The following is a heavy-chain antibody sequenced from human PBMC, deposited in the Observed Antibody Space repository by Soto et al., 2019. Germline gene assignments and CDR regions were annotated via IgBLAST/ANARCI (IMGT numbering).Heavy chain of an antibody. D-gene: IGHD2-2*01. Sequence: GGSLRLSCAASGFTFSSYAMSWVRQAPGKGLEWVSAISGSGGSTYYADSVKGRFTISRDNSKNTLYLQMNSLRAEDTAVYYCVKDICTSCDNYYYYGMDVWGQGTTVTVSS. CDR3: VKDICTSCDNYYYYGMDV. J-gene: IGHJ6*02. V-gene: IGHV3-23*01. CDR1: GFTFSSYA. CDR2: ISGSGGST.